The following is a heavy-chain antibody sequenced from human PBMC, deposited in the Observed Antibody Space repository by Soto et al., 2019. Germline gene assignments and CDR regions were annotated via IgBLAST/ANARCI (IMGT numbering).Heavy chain of an antibody. Sequence: QVQLQESGPGLVKPSQTLSLTCTVSGCSISSGDYYWSWIRQPPGKGLEWIGYIYYSGSTYYNPSLKSRVTISVDTSKNQFSLKLSSVTAADTAVYYCAREPGYCSGGSCYNYWYFDLWGRGTLVTVSS. CDR2: IYYSGST. D-gene: IGHD2-15*01. V-gene: IGHV4-30-4*01. CDR1: GCSISSGDYY. J-gene: IGHJ2*01. CDR3: AREPGYCSGGSCYNYWYFDL.